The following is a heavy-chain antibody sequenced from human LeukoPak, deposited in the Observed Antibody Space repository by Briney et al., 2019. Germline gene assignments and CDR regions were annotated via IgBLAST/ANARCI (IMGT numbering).Heavy chain of an antibody. V-gene: IGHV3-33*08. D-gene: IGHD6-6*01. J-gene: IGHJ4*02. CDR2: IWYDGSNK. CDR1: GFTFSSYA. CDR3: ARGVFGSSSSPLDY. Sequence: GRSPRLSCAASGFTFSSYAMHWVRQAPGKGLEWVAVIWYDGSNKYYADSVKGRFTISRDNSKNTLYLQMNSLRAEDTAVYYCARGVFGSSSSPLDYWGQGTLVTVSS.